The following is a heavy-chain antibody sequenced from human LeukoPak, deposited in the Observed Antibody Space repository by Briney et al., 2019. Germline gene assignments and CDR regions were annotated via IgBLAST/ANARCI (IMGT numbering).Heavy chain of an antibody. D-gene: IGHD6-13*01. V-gene: IGHV4-4*07. Sequence: SETLSLTCTVSGGSISSYYWSWIRQPAGKGLEWIGRIYTSGSTNYNPSLKSRVTMSVDTSKNQFSLKLSSVTAADTAAYYCARDRYSSTGDAFDIWGQGTMVTVSS. J-gene: IGHJ3*02. CDR1: GGSISSYY. CDR3: ARDRYSSTGDAFDI. CDR2: IYTSGST.